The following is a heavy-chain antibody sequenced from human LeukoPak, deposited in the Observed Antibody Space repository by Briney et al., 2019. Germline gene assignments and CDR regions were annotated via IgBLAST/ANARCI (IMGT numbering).Heavy chain of an antibody. CDR1: RYTFTSYD. CDR3: AIGRRVNRRADYYFDY. V-gene: IGHV1-8*01. Sequence: ASVKVSCKASRYTFTSYDINWVRQATGRGLEWMGWMNPNRANTGYTQKCQGRVTMTRNPSISTAYMELSSLRSEDTAVHYCAIGRRVNRRADYYFDYWGQGTLVTVSS. J-gene: IGHJ4*02. D-gene: IGHD5-24*01. CDR2: MNPNRANT.